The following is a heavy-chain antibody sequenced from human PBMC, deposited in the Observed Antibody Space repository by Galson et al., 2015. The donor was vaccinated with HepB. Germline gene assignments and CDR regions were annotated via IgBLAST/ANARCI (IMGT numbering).Heavy chain of an antibody. CDR3: ARPHSSSSSPFDY. Sequence: SLRLSCAASGFTFRNYNMNWVRQAPGKGLEWVSSISSASSYIYCADSMKGRFTISRDNTKNSLYLQMNSLRAEDTAVYYCARPHSSSSSPFDYWGQGTLVTVSS. CDR2: ISSASSYI. J-gene: IGHJ4*02. D-gene: IGHD6-6*01. CDR1: GFTFRNYN. V-gene: IGHV3-21*04.